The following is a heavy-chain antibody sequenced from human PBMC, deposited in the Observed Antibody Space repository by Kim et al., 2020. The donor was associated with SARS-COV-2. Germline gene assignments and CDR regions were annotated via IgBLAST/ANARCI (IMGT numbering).Heavy chain of an antibody. CDR3: ARVILPLTTSLPTS. CDR1: GYTFTNYA. D-gene: IGHD3-3*01. CDR2: INTKTGNQ. J-gene: IGHJ4*02. Sequence: ASVKVSCKASGYTFTNYAMNWVRQALEQGLEGKGWINTKTGNQTYAQGFTGGFVFSLATSVSTAFCKINSLKLEATAVFYGARVILPLTTSLPTSRGRGT. V-gene: IGHV7-4-1*02.